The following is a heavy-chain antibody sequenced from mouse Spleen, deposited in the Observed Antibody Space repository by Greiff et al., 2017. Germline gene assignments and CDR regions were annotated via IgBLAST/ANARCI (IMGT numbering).Heavy chain of an antibody. D-gene: IGHD1-1*01. Sequence: VQLQQPGAELVKPGASVKLSCKASGYTFTSYWMHWVKQRPGQGLEWIGMIHPNSGSTNYNEKFKSKATLTVDKSSSTAYMQLSSLTSEDSAVYYCARSRITTVVATWDYAMDYWGQGTSVTVSS. V-gene: IGHV1-64*01. J-gene: IGHJ4*01. CDR2: IHPNSGST. CDR3: ARSRITTVVATWDYAMDY. CDR1: GYTFTSYW.